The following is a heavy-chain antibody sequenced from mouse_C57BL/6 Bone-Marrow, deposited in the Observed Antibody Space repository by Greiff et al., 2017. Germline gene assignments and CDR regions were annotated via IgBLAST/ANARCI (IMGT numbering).Heavy chain of an antibody. Sequence: QVQLKQPGAELVKPGASVKLSCKASGYTFTSYWMQWVKQRPGQGLEWIGEIDPSDSYNNYNQTFKGNATLTVDTTSSTAFMQLSSLTSEDSAVYYCARKYYGSSHWYFDVWGTGTTVTVSS. CDR2: IDPSDSYN. CDR1: GYTFTSYW. V-gene: IGHV1-50*01. CDR3: ARKYYGSSHWYFDV. J-gene: IGHJ1*03. D-gene: IGHD1-1*01.